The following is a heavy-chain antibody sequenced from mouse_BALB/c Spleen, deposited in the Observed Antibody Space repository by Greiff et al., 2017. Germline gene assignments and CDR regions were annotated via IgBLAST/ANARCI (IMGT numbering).Heavy chain of an antibody. D-gene: IGHD2-1*01. J-gene: IGHJ2*01. Sequence: DVMLVESGGGLVKPGGSLKLSCAASGFTFSSYAMSWVRQTPEKRLEWVATISSGGSYTYYPDSVKGRFTISRDNAKNTLYLQMSSLRSEDTAMYYCARHDGGNYYFDYWGQGTTLTVSS. CDR1: GFTFSSYA. CDR3: ARHDGGNYYFDY. CDR2: ISSGGSYT. V-gene: IGHV5-9-3*01.